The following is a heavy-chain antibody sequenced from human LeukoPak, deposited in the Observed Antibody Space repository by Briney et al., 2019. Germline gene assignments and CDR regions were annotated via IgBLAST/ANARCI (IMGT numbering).Heavy chain of an antibody. Sequence: ASVKVSCKASEYTFTGYYMHWVRQAPGQGLEWMGWINPNSGGTNYAQKFQGRVTMTRDTSISTAYMELSRLRSDDTAVYYCARTDSSGWYGDYWGQGTLVTVPS. J-gene: IGHJ4*02. CDR3: ARTDSSGWYGDY. D-gene: IGHD6-19*01. CDR2: INPNSGGT. V-gene: IGHV1-2*02. CDR1: EYTFTGYY.